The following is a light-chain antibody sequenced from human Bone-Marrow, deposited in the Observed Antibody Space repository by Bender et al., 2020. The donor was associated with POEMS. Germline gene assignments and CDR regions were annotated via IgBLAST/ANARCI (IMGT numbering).Light chain of an antibody. Sequence: QSVLTQPPSASGTPGQRVTISCTGSSSNTGSGYDINWYQHLPGTAPKLLIYGNDQRPSGVPDRFSGSKSGTSASLAITGLQAEDEGDYYCQSYDNSLGGWVFGGGTKLTVL. CDR2: GND. CDR3: QSYDNSLGGWV. CDR1: SSNTGSGYD. V-gene: IGLV1-40*01. J-gene: IGLJ3*02.